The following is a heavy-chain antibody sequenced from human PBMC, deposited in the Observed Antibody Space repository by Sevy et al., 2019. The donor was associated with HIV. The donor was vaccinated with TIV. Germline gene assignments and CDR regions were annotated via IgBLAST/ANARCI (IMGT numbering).Heavy chain of an antibody. D-gene: IGHD6-13*01. CDR3: VRAIAKDGSF. J-gene: IGHJ4*01. Sequence: GGSLRLSCAASGFTLNNYWMHWVRQAPGKGLEWVANINQDGVVAYYLDSVRGRFTISRDNGRYLVFLQMNSLRVDDTALYFCVRAIAKDGSFWGHGTLVTVSS. V-gene: IGHV3-7*01. CDR2: INQDGVVA. CDR1: GFTLNNYW.